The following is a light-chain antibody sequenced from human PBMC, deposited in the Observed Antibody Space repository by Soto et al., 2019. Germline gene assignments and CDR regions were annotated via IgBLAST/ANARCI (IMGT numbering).Light chain of an antibody. V-gene: IGKV3-20*01. CDR3: QQYNSWPET. CDR1: QSVSSSY. Sequence: EIVLTQSPGTLSLSPGERATLSCRASQSVSSSYLAWYQQRRGQAPRLLIYGATSRATGIPDRFSGSGSGTDFTLTTSRLEPEDFAVYYCQQYNSWPETFGQGTKVDIK. CDR2: GAT. J-gene: IGKJ1*01.